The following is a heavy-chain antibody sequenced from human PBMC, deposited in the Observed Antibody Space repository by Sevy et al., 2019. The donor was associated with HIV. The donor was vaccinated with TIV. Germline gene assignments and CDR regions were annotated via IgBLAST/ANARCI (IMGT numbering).Heavy chain of an antibody. CDR2: ISSSSSTI. J-gene: IGHJ4*02. D-gene: IGHD3-22*01. Sequence: GGSLRLSCAASGFTFSSYSMNWVRQAPGKWLEWVSYISSSSSTIYYADSVKGRFTISRDNAKNSLYLQMNSLRAEDTAVYYCARAPRSYYYDSTGSCMDYWGQGTLVTVSS. V-gene: IGHV3-48*01. CDR1: GFTFSSYS. CDR3: ARAPRSYYYDSTGSCMDY.